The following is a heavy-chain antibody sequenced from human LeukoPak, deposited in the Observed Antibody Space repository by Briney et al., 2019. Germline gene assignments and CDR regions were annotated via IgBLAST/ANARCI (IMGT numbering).Heavy chain of an antibody. Sequence: GGSLRLSCAASGFTFSSYWMHWVCQAPGNGLVWVSLINSDWSGTSYADSVKGRFTISRDNAKNPLYLQMNSLRAEDTAVYYCARDFKRVGMDVWGQGTTVTVSS. CDR3: ARDFKRVGMDV. CDR1: GFTFSSYW. V-gene: IGHV3-74*01. CDR2: INSDWSGT. J-gene: IGHJ6*02.